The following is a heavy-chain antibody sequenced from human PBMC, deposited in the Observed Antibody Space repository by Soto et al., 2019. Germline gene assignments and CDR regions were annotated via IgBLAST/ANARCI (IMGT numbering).Heavy chain of an antibody. Sequence: EVQLVESGGGLVQPGGSPRLSCAASGFTFSDHYMDWVRQAPGKGLEWVGRSRNKANSYSTEYAASVKGRFTISRDESKNSLYLQNDSLANEGTAVYLRARFMRSYTKGLAYWGQGTLVTVSS. J-gene: IGHJ4*02. CDR3: ARFMRSYTKGLAY. CDR1: GFTFSDHY. V-gene: IGHV3-72*01. D-gene: IGHD1-26*01. CDR2: SRNKANSYST.